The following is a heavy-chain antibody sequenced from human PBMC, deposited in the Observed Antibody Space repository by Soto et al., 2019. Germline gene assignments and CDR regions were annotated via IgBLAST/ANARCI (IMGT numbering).Heavy chain of an antibody. V-gene: IGHV1-24*01. CDR1: GYTLTELS. Sequence: GASVKVSCKVSGYTLTELSMHWVRQAPGKGLEWMGGFDPEDGETIYAQKFQGRVTMTEDTSTDTAYMELSSLRSEDTAVYYCATGPTTGYNFYYYYMDVWGKGTTVTVSS. J-gene: IGHJ6*03. CDR3: ATGPTTGYNFYYYYMDV. D-gene: IGHD5-12*01. CDR2: FDPEDGET.